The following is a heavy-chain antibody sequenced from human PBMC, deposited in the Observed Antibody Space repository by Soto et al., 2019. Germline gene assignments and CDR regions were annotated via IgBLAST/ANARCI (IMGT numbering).Heavy chain of an antibody. CDR1: GGSVSSGDYY. CDR2: IYYSGNT. V-gene: IGHV4-30-4*01. CDR3: ARVPRNMDPILCFAP. J-gene: IGHJ5*02. Sequence: QVQLQESGPGLVKPSETLSLTCSVSGGSVSSGDYYWSWIRQPPGKGLEWIGYIYYSGNTYYNPSLTSRVTISVDMPKNKFSLSLSSVTAAETDVYYCARVPRNMDPILCFAPWGQGTLVTVST. D-gene: IGHD3-10*01.